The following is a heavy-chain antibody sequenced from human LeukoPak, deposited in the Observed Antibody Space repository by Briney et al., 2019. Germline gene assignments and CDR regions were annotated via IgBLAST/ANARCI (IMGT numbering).Heavy chain of an antibody. CDR2: IYWNDDK. CDR3: AHRRRGYNWNDVPFDY. Sequence: SGPTLVNPTQTLTLTCTFSGFSLSTSGVGVGWIRQPPGRALEWLALIYWNDDKRYSPSLKSRLTITKGTSKNQVVLTMTNMDPVDTATYYCAHRRRGYNWNDVPFDYWGQGTLVTVSS. CDR1: GFSLSTSGVG. J-gene: IGHJ4*02. D-gene: IGHD1-1*01. V-gene: IGHV2-5*01.